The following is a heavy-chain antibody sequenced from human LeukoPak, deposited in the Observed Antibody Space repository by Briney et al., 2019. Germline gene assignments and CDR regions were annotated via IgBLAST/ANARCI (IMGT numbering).Heavy chain of an antibody. D-gene: IGHD3-16*02. Sequence: PAETLSLTCAVYGGSFSGYYWSWIRQPPGKGLEWIGEINHSGRTNYNPSLNSRVTISVDTSKNQFSLQLSSVTAAGTAVYYCARGGDDYVWGSYRYFDYWGQGTLVSVSP. CDR1: GGSFSGYY. V-gene: IGHV4-34*01. CDR2: INHSGRT. CDR3: ARGGDDYVWGSYRYFDY. J-gene: IGHJ4*02.